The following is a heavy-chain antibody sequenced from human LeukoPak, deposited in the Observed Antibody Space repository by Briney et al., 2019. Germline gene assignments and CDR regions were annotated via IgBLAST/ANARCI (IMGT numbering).Heavy chain of an antibody. V-gene: IGHV4-61*01. CDR1: GGSISSSSYY. CDR2: IHYSGNT. J-gene: IGHJ5*02. D-gene: IGHD4-11*01. CDR3: ARDRATVTNDYWFDP. Sequence: PSETLSLTCTVSGGSISSSSYYWSWIRQPPGKGLEWIGYIHYSGNTKYNPSLKSRVTVSLDTSKKQFSLRLSSVTAADTAVYYCARDRATVTNDYWFDPWGQGTLVTVSS.